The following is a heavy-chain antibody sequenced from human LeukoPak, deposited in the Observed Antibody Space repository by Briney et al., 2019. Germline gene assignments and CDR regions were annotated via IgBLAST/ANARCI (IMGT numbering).Heavy chain of an antibody. J-gene: IGHJ4*02. V-gene: IGHV3-20*04. CDR3: ARDGTSSGWSTLGY. CDR1: GFTFDDYG. Sequence: PGGSLRLSCAASGFTFDDYGMRWVRQAPGKGREWVAGINWNGGSTGYADSVKGRFIISRDNANHSLYLQMNSLRADDTALYYCARDGTSSGWSTLGYWGQGNLVTVSS. D-gene: IGHD6-19*01. CDR2: INWNGGST.